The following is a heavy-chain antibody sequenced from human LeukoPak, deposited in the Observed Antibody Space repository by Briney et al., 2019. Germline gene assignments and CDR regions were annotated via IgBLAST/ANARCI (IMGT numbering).Heavy chain of an antibody. D-gene: IGHD6-19*01. J-gene: IGHJ4*02. CDR2: IYYSGNT. CDR3: ASTPSGSSAWYCFEK. V-gene: IGHV4-39*01. CDR1: GRSMSSRSDH. Sequence: KSSDPLSLPCTLSGRSMSSRSDHGRRVRQPPGEALEWIGNIYYSGNTYYHPSRESRVHIPIDTSKKQFSLAQRSVTAADTAVYFCASTPSGSSAWYCFEKWGEGTPVTVSS.